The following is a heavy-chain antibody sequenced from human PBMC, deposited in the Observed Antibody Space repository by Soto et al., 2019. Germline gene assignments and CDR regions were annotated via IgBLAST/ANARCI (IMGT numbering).Heavy chain of an antibody. CDR3: EGKGHYNWFDP. CDR2: ISSGGSTI. Sequence: EVQLVESGGGLVQPGGSLRLSCTASGFTFSTYEMNCVRQAPGKGLEWLSEISSGGSTIFYADSVKGRFTISRDNAKNSLYLQMNSLRVEDTAVYYCEGKGHYNWFDPWGQGTLVTVSS. V-gene: IGHV3-48*03. J-gene: IGHJ5*02. CDR1: GFTFSTYE.